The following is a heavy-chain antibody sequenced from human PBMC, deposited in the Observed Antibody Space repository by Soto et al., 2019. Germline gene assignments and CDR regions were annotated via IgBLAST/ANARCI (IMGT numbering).Heavy chain of an antibody. J-gene: IGHJ2*01. CDR3: ASSTVTTIHYYLDL. V-gene: IGHV4-31*03. CDR2: IDYSVRT. Sequence: SETLSLTCTVSGGPITSSGYYCSWIRQLPGRGLEWIGYIDYSVRTYYNPSLESRITISVDTSSNRFSLNLNSMTAADTAVYYCASSTVTTIHYYLDLWGRGTPVT. CDR1: GGPITSSGYY. D-gene: IGHD4-17*01.